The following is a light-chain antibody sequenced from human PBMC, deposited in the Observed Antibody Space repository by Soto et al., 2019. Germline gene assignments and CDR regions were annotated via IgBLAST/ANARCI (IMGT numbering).Light chain of an antibody. CDR1: QSVSSD. CDR2: AAS. V-gene: IGKV3-15*01. CDR3: QQYRNWPRT. Sequence: EIVMTQSPATLSVSPGERATLSCRASQSVSSDLAWYQQKPGQTPSLLIYAASTRTTGIPARSSGSGSGADFTLTIRSLQSDDFAAYYCQQYRNWPRTFGQGTKVEI. J-gene: IGKJ1*01.